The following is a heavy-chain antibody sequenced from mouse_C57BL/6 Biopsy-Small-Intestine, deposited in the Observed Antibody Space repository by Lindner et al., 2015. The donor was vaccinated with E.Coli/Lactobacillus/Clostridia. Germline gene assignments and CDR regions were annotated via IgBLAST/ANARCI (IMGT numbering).Heavy chain of an antibody. CDR2: INPGSGGT. CDR3: ARGRIPDY. CDR1: GYAFTNYL. J-gene: IGHJ2*01. V-gene: IGHV1-54*01. Sequence: VQLQESGAELVRPGTSVKVSCKASGYAFTNYLIEWVKQRPGQGLEWIGVINPGSGGTNYNEKFKGKATLTADKSSSTAYMQLSSLTSEDSAVYFCARGRIPDYWGRRHHSHSLL. D-gene: IGHD5-1-1*01.